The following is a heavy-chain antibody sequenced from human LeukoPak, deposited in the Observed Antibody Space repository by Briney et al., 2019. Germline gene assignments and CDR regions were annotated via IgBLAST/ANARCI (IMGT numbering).Heavy chain of an antibody. CDR2: INADSGGP. CDR1: GYTFSGYS. J-gene: IGHJ4*02. V-gene: IGHV1-2*06. CDR3: ARDPSSTPNWEFDY. Sequence: VASVKVFCKASGYTFSGYSIHWVRQAAGQRLEWMGRINADSGGPEYPPNFQGRVTMTRDTSTSTASMELSRLTSDDTAVYYCARDPSSTPNWEFDYWGQGTLVTVSS. D-gene: IGHD7-27*01.